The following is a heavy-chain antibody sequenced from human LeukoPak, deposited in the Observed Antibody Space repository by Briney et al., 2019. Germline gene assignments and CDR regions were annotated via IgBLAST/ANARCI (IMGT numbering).Heavy chain of an antibody. V-gene: IGHV1-18*01. CDR3: ARNPLGYCSSTSCYTLYYYYYYMDV. CDR1: GYTFTSYG. CDR2: ISAYNGNT. J-gene: IGHJ6*03. Sequence: APVKVSCKASGYTFTSYGISWVRQAPGQGLEWMGWISAYNGNTNYAQKLQGRVTMTTDTSTSTAYMELRSLRSDDTAVYYCARNPLGYCSSTSCYTLYYYYYYMDVWGKGTTVTVSS. D-gene: IGHD2-2*02.